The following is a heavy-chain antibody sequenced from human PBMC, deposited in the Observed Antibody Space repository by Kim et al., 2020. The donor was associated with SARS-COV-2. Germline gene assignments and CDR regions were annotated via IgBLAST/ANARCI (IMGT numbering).Heavy chain of an antibody. D-gene: IGHD2-2*01. CDR3: AKGPIGIVSGGKMWLDP. J-gene: IGHJ5*02. CDR1: GLPFRNYG. V-gene: IGHV3-30*18. Sequence: GGSLRLSCAASGLPFRNYGMHWVLQAPGKGLEWVADISYDGSIQYYGDFVEGRFTISRDNSKNTLYLQMNSLRFEDTAVYYCAKGPIGIVSGGKMWLDPWGQGTLVTVSS. CDR2: ISYDGSIQ.